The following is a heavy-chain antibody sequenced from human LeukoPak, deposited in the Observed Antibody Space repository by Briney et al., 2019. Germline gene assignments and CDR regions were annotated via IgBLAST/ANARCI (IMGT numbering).Heavy chain of an antibody. CDR2: ISWNSGSI. V-gene: IGHV3-9*01. CDR3: ARGTPRGYFDS. CDR1: GFTFDDYA. D-gene: IGHD2-15*01. Sequence: GGSLRLSCAASGFTFDDYAMHWVRQAPGKGLEWVSGISWNSGSIGYADSVKGRFTISRYNAKNSLYLQMNSLRADDTAVYYCARGTPRGYFDSWGQGTLVTVSS. J-gene: IGHJ4*02.